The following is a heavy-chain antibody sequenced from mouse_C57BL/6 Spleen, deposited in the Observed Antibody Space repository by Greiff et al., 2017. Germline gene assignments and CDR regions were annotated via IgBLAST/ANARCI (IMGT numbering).Heavy chain of an antibody. CDR3: ARSSYGSSSWFAY. V-gene: IGHV1-64*01. CDR2: IHPNSGST. D-gene: IGHD1-1*01. J-gene: IGHJ3*01. CDR1: GYTFTSYW. Sequence: QVQLQQPGAELVKPGASVKLSCKASGYTFTSYWMHWVKQRPGQGLEWIGMIHPNSGSTNYNEKLKSKATLTVDKSSSTDYMQHSSLTSEDSAVYYCARSSYGSSSWFAYWGQGTLVTVSA.